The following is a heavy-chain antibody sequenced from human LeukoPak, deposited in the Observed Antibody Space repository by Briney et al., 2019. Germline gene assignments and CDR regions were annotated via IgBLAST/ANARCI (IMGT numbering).Heavy chain of an antibody. V-gene: IGHV3-74*01. D-gene: IGHD6-19*01. Sequence: GGSLRLSCAASGFTFSSYWMHWVRQAPGKGLVWVSRINSGGSSTSYADSVKGRFTISRDNAKNTLYLQMNSLRAEDTAVYYCAGGIAVAGTGYWGQGTLVTVSS. CDR2: INSGGSST. J-gene: IGHJ4*02. CDR1: GFTFSSYW. CDR3: AGGIAVAGTGY.